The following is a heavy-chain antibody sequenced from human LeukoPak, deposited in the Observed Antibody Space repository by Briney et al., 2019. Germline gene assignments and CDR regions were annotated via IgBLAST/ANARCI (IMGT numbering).Heavy chain of an antibody. Sequence: PGGSLRLSCAASGFTFTYYHMHWVRQAPRKGLEWVSYINSRSTTLYYADSVKGRFTISRDNAMNSLYLEINSLRAEDTAVYYCARGTYSSGWLEFSDFDFWGQGILVTVSS. CDR2: INSRSTTL. J-gene: IGHJ4*02. V-gene: IGHV3-48*01. CDR1: GFTFTYYH. D-gene: IGHD6-19*01. CDR3: ARGTYSSGWLEFSDFDF.